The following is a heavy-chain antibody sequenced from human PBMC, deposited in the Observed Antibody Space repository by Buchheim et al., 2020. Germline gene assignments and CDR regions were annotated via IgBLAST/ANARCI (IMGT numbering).Heavy chain of an antibody. D-gene: IGHD3-9*01. J-gene: IGHJ5*02. CDR1: GFTSGLTFSDHG. Sequence: EVRLLESGGGLVQPGGSLRLSCAASGFTSGLTFSDHGMTWARQTPGKGLEWVSSIVNSDTYYADSVKGRFIISRDKSESTLYLQMNSLRAEDTALYYCARFFGFGWFWFDPWGRGT. V-gene: IGHV3-23*05. CDR3: ARFFGFGWFWFDP. CDR2: IVNSDT.